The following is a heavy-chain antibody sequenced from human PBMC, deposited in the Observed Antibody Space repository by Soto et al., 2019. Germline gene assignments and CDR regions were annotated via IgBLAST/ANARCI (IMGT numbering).Heavy chain of an antibody. CDR3: ARDMGWLRKADYYYGMDV. Sequence: GGSLRLSCAASGFTFSSYGMHWVRQAPGKGLEWVAVIWYDGSNKYYADSVKGRFTISRDNSKNTLYLQMNSLRAEDTAVYYCARDMGWLRKADYYYGMDVWGQGTTVTVSS. CDR1: GFTFSSYG. J-gene: IGHJ6*02. CDR2: IWYDGSNK. D-gene: IGHD5-12*01. V-gene: IGHV3-33*01.